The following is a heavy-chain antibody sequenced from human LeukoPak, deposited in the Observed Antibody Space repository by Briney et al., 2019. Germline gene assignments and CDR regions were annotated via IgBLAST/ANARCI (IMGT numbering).Heavy chain of an antibody. Sequence: GGSLRLSCAASGFTFSSYWMHWVRQAPGKGLVWVSRINSDGSSTSYADSVKGRFTISRDNAKNTLYLQMNSLRAEDTAVYYCARGGSKSIAVAGTPFDYWGQGTLVTVSS. D-gene: IGHD6-19*01. CDR2: INSDGSST. V-gene: IGHV3-74*01. CDR1: GFTFSSYW. CDR3: ARGGSKSIAVAGTPFDY. J-gene: IGHJ4*02.